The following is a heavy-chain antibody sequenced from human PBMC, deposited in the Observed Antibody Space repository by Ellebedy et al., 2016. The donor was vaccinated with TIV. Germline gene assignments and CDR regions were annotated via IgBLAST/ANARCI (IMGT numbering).Heavy chain of an antibody. CDR2: IIPILGIA. D-gene: IGHD4-11*01. V-gene: IGHV1-69*04. CDR3: SRDYSKCNYSYYYGMDV. J-gene: IGHJ6*02. CDR1: GGTFSSYA. Sequence: AASVKVSCKASGGTFSSYAISWVRQAPGQGLEWIGRIIPILGIANYAQKFQGRVTITADKSTSTAYMELSSLRSEDTALYYCSRDYSKCNYSYYYGMDVWGQGTTVTGSS.